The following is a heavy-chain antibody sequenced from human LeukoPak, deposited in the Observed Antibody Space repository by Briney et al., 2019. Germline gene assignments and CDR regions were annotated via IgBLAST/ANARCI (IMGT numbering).Heavy chain of an antibody. CDR3: ARQAVPAAAGTPDPFYYYYYMDV. V-gene: IGHV1-8*03. D-gene: IGHD6-13*01. CDR1: GYTFTNYA. J-gene: IGHJ6*03. CDR2: MNPNSGNT. Sequence: ASVKVSCKASGYTFTNYAMNWVRQATGQGLEWMGWMNPNSGNTGYAQKFQGRITITRNTSISTAYMELSRLRSDDTAVYYCARQAVPAAAGTPDPFYYYYYMDVWGKGTTVTVSS.